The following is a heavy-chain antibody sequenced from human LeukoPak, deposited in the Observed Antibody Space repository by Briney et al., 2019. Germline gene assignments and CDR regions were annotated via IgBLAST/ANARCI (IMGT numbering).Heavy chain of an antibody. J-gene: IGHJ4*02. CDR2: ISYTGST. V-gene: IGHV4-59*02. CDR3: AGVGDWNDLVY. Sequence: SETLSLTCSVSGDSVSSHYWSWIRQPPGKGLEWIGYISYTGSTNYNPSLKSRVAMSIDRSKNQLSLQLNFVNAADTAVYYCAGVGDWNDLVYWGQGSLVTVSS. D-gene: IGHD1-1*01. CDR1: GDSVSSHY.